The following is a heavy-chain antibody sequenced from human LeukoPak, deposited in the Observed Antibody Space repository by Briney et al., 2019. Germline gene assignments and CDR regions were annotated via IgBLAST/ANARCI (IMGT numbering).Heavy chain of an antibody. D-gene: IGHD3-16*01. J-gene: IGHJ5*02. CDR1: GGTFSSYA. CDR2: IIPIFGTA. V-gene: IGHV1-69*05. Sequence: SVKVSCKASGGTFSSYAISWVRQAPGQGLEWMGRIIPIFGTANYAQKFQGRVTITTDESTSIAYMELSSLRSEDTAVYYCARAKDDVWWFDPWGQGTLVTVSS. CDR3: ARAKDDVWWFDP.